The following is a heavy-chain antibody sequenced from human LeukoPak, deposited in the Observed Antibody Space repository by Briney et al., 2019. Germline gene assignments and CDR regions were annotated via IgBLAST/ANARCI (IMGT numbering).Heavy chain of an antibody. CDR2: ISYDGNNK. Sequence: PGGSLRLSCAASGFPFSSYAMHWVRQAPGMGLEWVAVISYDGNNKYYADSVKGRFTISRDNSKKMLYLQMNSLRAEDTAVYYCARVGHPGGYYYYGMDVWGQGTTVTVSS. J-gene: IGHJ6*02. CDR1: GFPFSSYA. CDR3: ARVGHPGGYYYYGMDV. V-gene: IGHV3-30-3*01. D-gene: IGHD2-8*02.